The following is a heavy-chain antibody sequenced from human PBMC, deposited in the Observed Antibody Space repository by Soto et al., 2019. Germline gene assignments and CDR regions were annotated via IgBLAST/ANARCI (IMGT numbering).Heavy chain of an antibody. Sequence: QVQLVQSGAEVKKPGSSVKVSCKASGGTFSSYAISWVRQAPGQGLEWMGGIIPIFGTANYAQKFQGRVTITADESTSAAYMELSSLRSENTAVYSCARASGYSGYDSRFGSEGGMDVWGQGTTVTVSS. CDR2: IIPIFGTA. CDR1: GGTFSSYA. J-gene: IGHJ6*02. CDR3: ARASGYSGYDSRFGSEGGMDV. V-gene: IGHV1-69*01. D-gene: IGHD5-12*01.